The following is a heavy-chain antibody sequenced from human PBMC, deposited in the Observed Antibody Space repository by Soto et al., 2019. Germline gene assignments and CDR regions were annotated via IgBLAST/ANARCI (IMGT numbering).Heavy chain of an antibody. CDR2: INPNSGGT. Sequence: ASVRVPCSASGYTFTGYYMHWVRQAPGQGLEWMGWINPNSGGTNYAQKFQGRVTMTRDTSISTAYMELSRLRSDDTAVYYCARSYDILTGYSHPFDYWGQGTLVTVSS. CDR3: ARSYDILTGYSHPFDY. V-gene: IGHV1-2*02. D-gene: IGHD3-9*01. CDR1: GYTFTGYY. J-gene: IGHJ4*02.